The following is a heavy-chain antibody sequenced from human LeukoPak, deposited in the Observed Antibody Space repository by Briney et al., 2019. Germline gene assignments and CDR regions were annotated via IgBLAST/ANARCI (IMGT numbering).Heavy chain of an antibody. CDR2: IKQDGSEK. CDR1: GFTFSYYW. J-gene: IGHJ1*01. CDR3: ARSSSGWSPEYFQH. V-gene: IGHV3-7*01. Sequence: GGSLRLSCAASGFTFSYYWMHWVRQAPGKGLEWVANIKQDGSEKYYVDSVKGRFTISRDNAKNSLYLQMNSLRAEDTAVYYCARSSSGWSPEYFQHWGQGTLVTVSS. D-gene: IGHD6-19*01.